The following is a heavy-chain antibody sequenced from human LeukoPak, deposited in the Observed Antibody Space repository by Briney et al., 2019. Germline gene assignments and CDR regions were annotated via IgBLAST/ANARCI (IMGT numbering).Heavy chain of an antibody. V-gene: IGHV4-59*12. J-gene: IGHJ4*02. CDR3: ARDKRHSYGKYFDP. D-gene: IGHD5-18*01. CDR2: ISLGNT. CDR1: GDTLSTYY. Sequence: SETLSLTCSLSGDTLSTYYWNWIRQTPGRGLEWIGHISLGNTEYNPSLKSRVTISVDTSKNEFYLRLTSVTAADTALYFCARDKRHSYGKYFDPWSQGTLASVSS.